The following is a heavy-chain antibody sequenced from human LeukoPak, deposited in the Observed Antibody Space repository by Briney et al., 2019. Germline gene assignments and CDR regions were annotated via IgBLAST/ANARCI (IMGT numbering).Heavy chain of an antibody. D-gene: IGHD3-22*01. J-gene: IGHJ3*02. CDR1: GGSISSYY. CDR3: AKSNGYGLIDI. V-gene: IGHV4-59*12. Sequence: SETLSLTCTVSGGSISSYYWSWIRQPPGKGLERIGNIFYSGSTYYSPSLKSRVTISLDTSRNQFSLKLNSVTAADTAVYYCAKSNGYGLIDIWGQGTMVTVSS. CDR2: IFYSGST.